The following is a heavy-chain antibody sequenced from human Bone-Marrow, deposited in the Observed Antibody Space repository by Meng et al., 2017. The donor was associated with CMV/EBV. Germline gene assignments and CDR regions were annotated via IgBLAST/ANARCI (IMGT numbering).Heavy chain of an antibody. CDR2: INPSGGST. J-gene: IGHJ6*02. Sequence: ASVKVSCKASGYTFTSYYMHWVRQAPGQGLEWMGIINPSGGSTSYAQKFQGRVTMTRDTSTSTVYMELNSLRAEDTAVYYCARDLIAVVSNYGMDVWGQGTTVTVSS. D-gene: IGHD6-19*01. CDR1: GYTFTSYY. CDR3: ARDLIAVVSNYGMDV. V-gene: IGHV1-46*01.